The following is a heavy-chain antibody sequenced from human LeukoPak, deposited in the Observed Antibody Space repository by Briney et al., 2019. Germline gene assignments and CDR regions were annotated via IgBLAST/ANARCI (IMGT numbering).Heavy chain of an antibody. Sequence: GGSLRLSCAASGFTFSSYVMSWVRQAPGKGLEWVSVIYSGGSAYYADSVKGRFTISRDNSKNTLYLQMNSLRAEDTAVYYCARDRRYYGSGSGFDYWGQGTLVTVSS. CDR3: ARDRRYYGSGSGFDY. CDR1: GFTFSSYV. D-gene: IGHD3-10*01. V-gene: IGHV3-53*01. CDR2: IYSGGSA. J-gene: IGHJ4*02.